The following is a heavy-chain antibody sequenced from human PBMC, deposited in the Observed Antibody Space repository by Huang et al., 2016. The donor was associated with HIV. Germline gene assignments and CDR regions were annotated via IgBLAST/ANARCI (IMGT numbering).Heavy chain of an antibody. J-gene: IGHJ6*02. CDR3: ATKADAMDV. CDR1: TVTFSAYW. Sequence: LVESGGGLVRPGGSLRLSCAGSTVTFSAYWMTRVRQSPGRGVEWVASSRKDGSEKHYVDSVEGRFNISRDNGKKLLFLEMRSLGVDDTAVYFCATKADAMDVWGQGTTVIVSS. D-gene: IGHD2-8*01. V-gene: IGHV3-7*01. CDR2: SRKDGSEK.